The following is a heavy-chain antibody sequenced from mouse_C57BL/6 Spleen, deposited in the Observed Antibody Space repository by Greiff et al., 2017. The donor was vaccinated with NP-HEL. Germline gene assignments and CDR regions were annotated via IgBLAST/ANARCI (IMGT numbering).Heavy chain of an antibody. D-gene: IGHD1-1*01. CDR2: INPGSGGT. Sequence: QVQLQQSGAELVRPGTSVKVSCKASGYAFTNYLIEWVKQRPGQGLEWIGVINPGSGGTNYNEKFKGKATLTADKSSSTDYMQLSSLTSEDSAVYFCARYYGSSYDYWGQGTTLTVSS. CDR1: GYAFTNYL. V-gene: IGHV1-54*01. J-gene: IGHJ2*01. CDR3: ARYYGSSYDY.